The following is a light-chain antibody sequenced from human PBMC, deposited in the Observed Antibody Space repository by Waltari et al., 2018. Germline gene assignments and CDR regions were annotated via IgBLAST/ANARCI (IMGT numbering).Light chain of an antibody. CDR2: AVT. CDR3: ASYPSGNLLHV. J-gene: IGLJ1*01. Sequence: QSALTQPASVSGSPGQSITISCTGTSSDVGACDYVSWYQHHPAKGPKLLITAVTHRPSGVSPRFSASKSGNTASLTISGLQDEDEADYYGASYPSGNLLHVFGTGTKVTVL. V-gene: IGLV2-14*01. CDR1: SSDVGACDY.